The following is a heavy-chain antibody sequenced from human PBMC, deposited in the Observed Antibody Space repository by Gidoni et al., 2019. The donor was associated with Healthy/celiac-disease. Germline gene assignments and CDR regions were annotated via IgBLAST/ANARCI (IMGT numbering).Heavy chain of an antibody. V-gene: IGHV3-48*03. D-gene: IGHD3-3*01. CDR3: ACSPCITIFGVVITEEDAFDI. J-gene: IGHJ3*02. CDR1: GCTCRSNE. Sequence: EVQRVESGGGWVQPGGSLRLSCAAEGCTCRSNERNWVRQAPGKGLELVSFISRSGSTIYFADSVKGRFTISRDNAKNSLYLQMNSLRAEDTAVYYCACSPCITIFGVVITEEDAFDIWGQGTMVTVSS. CDR2: ISRSGSTI.